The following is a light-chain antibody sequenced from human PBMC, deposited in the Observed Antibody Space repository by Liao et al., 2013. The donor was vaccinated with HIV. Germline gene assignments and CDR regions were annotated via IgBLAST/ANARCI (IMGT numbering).Light chain of an antibody. V-gene: IGLV3-25*03. CDR2: KDS. CDR1: ALPKQY. Sequence: SYELTQPPSVSVSPGQTARITCSGDALPKQYAYWYQQKPGQAPVLLIYKDSERLSGISDRFSGSSSGTTVTLTISRVQAEDEADYYCQSADSSGTYVVFGGGTKLTVL. CDR3: QSADSSGTYVV. J-gene: IGLJ2*01.